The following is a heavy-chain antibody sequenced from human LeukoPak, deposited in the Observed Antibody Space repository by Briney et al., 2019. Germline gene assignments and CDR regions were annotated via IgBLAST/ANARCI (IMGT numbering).Heavy chain of an antibody. CDR3: AKDLYYDSSGTVDY. D-gene: IGHD3-22*01. J-gene: IGHJ4*02. V-gene: IGHV3-23*01. CDR1: GFTFSSYA. CDR2: ISGSGGST. Sequence: PGGSLRLSCAASGFTFSSYAMSWARQAPGKGLEWVSAISGSGGSTYYADSVKGRFTISRDNSKNTLYLQMNSLRAEDTAVYYCAKDLYYDSSGTVDYWGQGTLVTVSS.